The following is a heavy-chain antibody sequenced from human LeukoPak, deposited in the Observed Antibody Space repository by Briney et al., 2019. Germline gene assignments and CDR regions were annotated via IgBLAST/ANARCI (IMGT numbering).Heavy chain of an antibody. CDR1: GGSISSYY. Sequence: SETLSLTCTVSGGSISSYYWSWIRQPPGKGLEWIGYIYYSGSTNYNPSLKSRVTISVDTSKNQFSLKLSSVTAADTAVYYCARDRYYYDSSGYYDIFDYWGQGTLVTVSS. CDR3: ARDRYYYDSSGYYDIFDY. V-gene: IGHV4-59*12. D-gene: IGHD3-22*01. CDR2: IYYSGST. J-gene: IGHJ4*02.